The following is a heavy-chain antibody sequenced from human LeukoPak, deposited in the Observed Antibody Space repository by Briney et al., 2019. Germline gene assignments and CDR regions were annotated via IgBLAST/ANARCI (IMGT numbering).Heavy chain of an antibody. Sequence: ASVKVSCKASGYTFTSYGISWVRQAPGQGLEWMGWISAYNGNTNYAQKLRGRVTMTTDTSTSTAYMELRSLRSDDTAVYYCARVEDLYYDILTGYQGPNWFDPWGQGTLVTVSS. J-gene: IGHJ5*02. CDR3: ARVEDLYYDILTGYQGPNWFDP. CDR1: GYTFTSYG. CDR2: ISAYNGNT. D-gene: IGHD3-9*01. V-gene: IGHV1-18*01.